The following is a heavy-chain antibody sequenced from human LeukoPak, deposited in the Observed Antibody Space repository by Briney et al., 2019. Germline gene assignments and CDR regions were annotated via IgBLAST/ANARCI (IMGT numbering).Heavy chain of an antibody. J-gene: IGHJ5*02. CDR1: GFTFSSYG. V-gene: IGHV3-30*02. D-gene: IGHD3-10*01. CDR2: IRYDGSNK. CDR3: ARRKSITMVRGVVNWFDP. Sequence: GGSLRLSCAASGFTFSSYGMHWVRQAPGKGLEWVAFIRYDGSNKYYADSVKGRFTISRDNAKNSLYLQMNSLRAEDTAVYYCARRKSITMVRGVVNWFDPWGQGTLATVSS.